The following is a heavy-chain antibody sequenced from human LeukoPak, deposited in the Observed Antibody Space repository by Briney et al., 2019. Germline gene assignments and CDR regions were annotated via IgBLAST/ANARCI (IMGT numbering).Heavy chain of an antibody. V-gene: IGHV4-4*07. CDR3: ARGPGRSITMVRGVITPPDY. D-gene: IGHD3-10*01. Sequence: SETLSLTCTVSGGSISSYYWSWIRQPAGKGLEWIGRIYTSGSTNYNPSLKSRVTMSVDTSKNQFSLKLSSVTAADTAVYYCARGPGRSITMVRGVITPPDYWGQGTLVTVSS. J-gene: IGHJ4*02. CDR1: GGSISSYY. CDR2: IYTSGST.